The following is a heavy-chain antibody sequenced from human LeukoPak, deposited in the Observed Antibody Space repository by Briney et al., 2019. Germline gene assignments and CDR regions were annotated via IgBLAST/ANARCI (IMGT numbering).Heavy chain of an antibody. D-gene: IGHD3-9*01. CDR3: AREYYGILTGYLGFDY. CDR1: SGSISRGGYY. V-gene: IGHV4-31*03. J-gene: IGHJ4*02. Sequence: SQTLSLTCSVSSGSISRGGYYWTWVRQHPGKGLEWIGYIYSSGSTYFNPSLKSRVTISRDTSKNQFSLKLRSVTAADTAMYYCAREYYGILTGYLGFDYWGQGTLVTVSS. CDR2: IYSSGST.